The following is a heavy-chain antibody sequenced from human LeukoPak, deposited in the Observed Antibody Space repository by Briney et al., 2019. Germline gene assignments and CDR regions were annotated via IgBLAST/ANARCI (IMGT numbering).Heavy chain of an antibody. CDR1: GSTFSSYW. V-gene: IGHV3-74*01. CDR2: INSDGSST. J-gene: IGHJ4*02. CDR3: AHLLFSPYCGGDCYAATSDY. Sequence: PGGSLRLSCAASGSTFSSYWMHWVRQAPGKGLVWVSRINSDGSSTSYADSVKGRFTISRDNAKNTLYLQMNSLRAEDTAVYYCAHLLFSPYCGGDCYAATSDYWGQGTLVTVSS. D-gene: IGHD2-21*02.